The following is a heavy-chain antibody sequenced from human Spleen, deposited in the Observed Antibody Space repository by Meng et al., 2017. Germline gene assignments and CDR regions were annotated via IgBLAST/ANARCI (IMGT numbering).Heavy chain of an antibody. Sequence: ASVKVSCKASGYSFSSYGINWVRQAPGQGLEWRGWIYSGNTNYAQKFQGRVSMTTDTYTTTAYMELRSLRSDDTAVYFCARWSIAADGTGDFWGQGTLVTVSS. CDR3: ARWSIAADGTGDF. J-gene: IGHJ4*02. CDR2: IYSGNT. CDR1: GYSFSSYG. D-gene: IGHD6-13*01. V-gene: IGHV1-18*01.